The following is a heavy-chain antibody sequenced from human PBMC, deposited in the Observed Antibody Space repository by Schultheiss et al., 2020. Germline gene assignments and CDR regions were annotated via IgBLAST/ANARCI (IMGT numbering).Heavy chain of an antibody. J-gene: IGHJ6*02. CDR2: IYYSLRT. D-gene: IGHD3-16*01. V-gene: IGHV4-59*01. CDR1: GGSISSYY. CDR3: ARSEMIKRYYYYYGMDV. Sequence: SETLSLTCTVSGGSISSYYWSWIRQLPGTGLEWIGYIYYSLRTNYNPSLKSRVTISVDTSKNQFSLRLTSVTAADTAVYYCARSEMIKRYYYYYGMDVWGRGTTITVSS.